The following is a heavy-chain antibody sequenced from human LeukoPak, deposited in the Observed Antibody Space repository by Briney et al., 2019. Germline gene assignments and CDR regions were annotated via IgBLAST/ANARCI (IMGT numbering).Heavy chain of an antibody. CDR1: GGSISSYY. D-gene: IGHD6-6*01. CDR3: ARVVVRNWFDP. CDR2: IYYSGST. Sequence: SETLSLICTVSGGSISSYYWSWIRQPPGKGLEWIGYIYYSGSTNYNPSLKSRVTISVDTSKNQFSLKLSSVTAADTAVYYCARVVVRNWFDPWGQGTLVTVS. V-gene: IGHV4-59*01. J-gene: IGHJ5*02.